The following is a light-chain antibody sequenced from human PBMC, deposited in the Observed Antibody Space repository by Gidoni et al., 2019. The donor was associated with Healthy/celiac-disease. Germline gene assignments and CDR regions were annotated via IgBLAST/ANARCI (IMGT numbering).Light chain of an antibody. CDR2: GAS. V-gene: IGKV3-15*01. CDR3: QQYNNWPPMST. J-gene: IGKJ2*01. CDR1: QSVSSN. Sequence: EIVMTQSPATLSVSPGERATLSCRASQSVSSNLAWYQQKPGQAPRLLIYGASTRATGIPASFRCSGSGTEFTLTISSLQSEDFAVYYCQQYNNWPPMSTFGQGTKLEIK.